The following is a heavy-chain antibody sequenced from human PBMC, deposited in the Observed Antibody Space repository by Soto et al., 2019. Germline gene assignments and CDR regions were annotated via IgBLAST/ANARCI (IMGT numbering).Heavy chain of an antibody. Sequence: QVQLVECGGGVVQPGRSLRLTCAASGFTLSSSGMHWVRQAPGKGLEWVAVTSYDGSSGYYADSVRGRFTISRDNSKNTLYLQMNSLRAEDTAVYYCAKSPPAVAGYFDYWGQGTLVIVSS. CDR3: AKSPPAVAGYFDY. V-gene: IGHV3-30*18. CDR2: TSYDGSSG. CDR1: GFTLSSSG. D-gene: IGHD6-19*01. J-gene: IGHJ4*02.